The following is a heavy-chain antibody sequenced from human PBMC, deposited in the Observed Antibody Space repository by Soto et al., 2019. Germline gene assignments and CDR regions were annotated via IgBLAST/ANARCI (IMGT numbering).Heavy chain of an antibody. CDR1: GFTFSDYY. CDR2: TSSSGSTI. V-gene: IGHV3-11*01. D-gene: IGHD6-13*01. J-gene: IGHJ4*02. Sequence: QVQLVESGGGLGKPGGSLRLSCAASGFTFSDYYMSWIRQAPGKGLAWVSYTSSSGSTIYYADSVKGRFTISRDNAKNSLYLQMNSLRAEDTDVYYCARKPYSSSWSDYWGQGTLVTVSS. CDR3: ARKPYSSSWSDY.